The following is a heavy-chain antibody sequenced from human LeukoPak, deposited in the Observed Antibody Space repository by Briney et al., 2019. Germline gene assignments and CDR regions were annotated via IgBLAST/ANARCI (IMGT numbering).Heavy chain of an antibody. D-gene: IGHD1-26*01. Sequence: GGSLRLSCAVSGFTFSSSGMHWVRQAPGKGLEWVTFIGYDGSNNYDGSSKYYADSVKGRFTISRDNSKNTLYLQMNSLRPEDTALYYCAKDYPSAVGASPFEYWGQGTLVTVS. CDR3: AKDYPSAVGASPFEY. CDR1: GFTFSSSG. V-gene: IGHV3-30*02. J-gene: IGHJ4*02. CDR2: IGYDGSNNYDGSSK.